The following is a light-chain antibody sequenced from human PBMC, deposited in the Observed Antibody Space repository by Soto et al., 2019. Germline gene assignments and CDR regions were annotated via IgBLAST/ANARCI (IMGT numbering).Light chain of an antibody. J-gene: IGKJ4*01. Sequence: EIVLTQSPATLSLSPGERATLSCRASQSVSSYLAWYQQKPGQAPRLLIYDASNSATGIPARFSGSGSGTDFTLTISSLEPEDFAVYYCQQRINWPPLTFGGGTKVELK. V-gene: IGKV3-11*01. CDR3: QQRINWPPLT. CDR2: DAS. CDR1: QSVSSY.